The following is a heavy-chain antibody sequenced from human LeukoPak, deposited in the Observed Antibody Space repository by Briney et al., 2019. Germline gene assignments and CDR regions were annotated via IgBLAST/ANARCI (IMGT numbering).Heavy chain of an antibody. Sequence: GGPLKLSCAPSGSTFISYWMSWVRQAPGKGLEWWANIKQDGSEKYYVDSVKGRFTISRDNAKNSLYLQMNSLRAEDTAVYYCARVLTRRMGAFDIWGQGTMVTVSS. J-gene: IGHJ3*02. V-gene: IGHV3-7*01. CDR1: GSTFISYW. CDR3: ARVLTRRMGAFDI. CDR2: IKQDGSEK. D-gene: IGHD2-21*02.